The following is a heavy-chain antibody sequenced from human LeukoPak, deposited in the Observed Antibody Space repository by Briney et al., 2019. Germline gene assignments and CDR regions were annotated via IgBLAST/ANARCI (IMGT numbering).Heavy chain of an antibody. CDR1: GGSFSGYY. J-gene: IGHJ6*03. Sequence: SETLSLSCAVYGGSFSGYYWSWIRQPPGKGLDWIGEINHSGSTNYNPSLKSRVTISVDTSKNQFSLKLSSVTAADTAVYYCAKSRRDYYYYFYMDVWGKGTTVTVSS. V-gene: IGHV4-34*01. CDR3: AKSRRDYYYYFYMDV. CDR2: INHSGST.